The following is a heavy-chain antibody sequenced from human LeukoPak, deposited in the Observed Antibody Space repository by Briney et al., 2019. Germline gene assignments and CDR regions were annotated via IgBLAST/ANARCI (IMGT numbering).Heavy chain of an antibody. CDR3: ARAGLDTAMVDLDY. CDR2: MNPNSGNT. V-gene: IGHV1-8*01. D-gene: IGHD5-18*01. CDR1: GYTFTSYD. J-gene: IGHJ4*02. Sequence: ASVKVSCKASGYTFTSYDINWVRQATGQGLEWMGWMNPNSGNTGYAQKFQGRVTMTRNTSISTAYMELSSLRSEDTAVYYCARAGLDTAMVDLDYWGQGTLVTVSS.